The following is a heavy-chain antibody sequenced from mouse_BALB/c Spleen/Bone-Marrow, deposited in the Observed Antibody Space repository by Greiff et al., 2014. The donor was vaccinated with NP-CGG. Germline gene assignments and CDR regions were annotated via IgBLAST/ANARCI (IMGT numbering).Heavy chain of an antibody. D-gene: IGHD2-1*01. J-gene: IGHJ2*01. CDR2: IHPNSGNT. CDR3: ARGGYGNYYFDY. V-gene: IGHV1S130*01. Sequence: VQLQQSGSVLVRLGASVKLSCKASGYTFTSSWMHWAKQRPGQGLEWIGEIHPNSGNTNYNEKFKGKATLTVDTSSSTAYVDLSSLTSEDSAVYYCARGGYGNYYFDYWGQGTTLTVSS. CDR1: GYTFTSSW.